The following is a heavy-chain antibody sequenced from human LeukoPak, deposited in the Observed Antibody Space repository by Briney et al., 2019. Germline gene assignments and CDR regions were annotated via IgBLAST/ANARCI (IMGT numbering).Heavy chain of an antibody. V-gene: IGHV4-30-4*08. CDR2: IYYSGST. J-gene: IGHJ3*02. CDR1: GASINSGDYY. D-gene: IGHD2-2*02. Sequence: SETLSLTCTVSGASINSGDYYWSWIRQPPGKGLEWIGYIYYSGSTYYNPSLKSRVTISIDTSKNQFSLKLSSVTAADTAVYYCARGGCSSTSCYKGAFDMWGHGTVVTVSS. CDR3: ARGGCSSTSCYKGAFDM.